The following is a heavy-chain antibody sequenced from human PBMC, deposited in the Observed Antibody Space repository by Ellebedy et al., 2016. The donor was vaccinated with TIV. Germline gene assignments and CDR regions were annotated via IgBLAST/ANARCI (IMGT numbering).Heavy chain of an antibody. V-gene: IGHV3-7*01. CDR1: GFTFSSFW. CDR2: INQDGSEK. J-gene: IGHJ4*02. Sequence: GGSLRLSCAASGFTFSSFWMSWVRQAPGKGLEWVANINQDGSEKYYVDSVKGRFTISRDNSKNTLYLQMNSLRVEDTAVYYCARWPSGDAPLDYWGQGTLVTVSS. CDR3: ARWPSGDAPLDY. D-gene: IGHD4-17*01.